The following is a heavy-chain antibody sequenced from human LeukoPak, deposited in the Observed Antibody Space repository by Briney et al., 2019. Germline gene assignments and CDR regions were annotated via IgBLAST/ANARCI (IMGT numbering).Heavy chain of an antibody. D-gene: IGHD2-2*01. CDR1: GGSISSYY. CDR3: ARGAYCSSTSCYLGYYYYMDV. Sequence: PSETLFLTCTVSGGSISSYYWSWIRQPAGKGLEWIGRIYTSGSTNYNPSLKSRVTMSVDTSKNQFSLKLSSVTAADTAVYYCARGAYCSSTSCYLGYYYYMDVWGKGTTVTVSS. J-gene: IGHJ6*03. V-gene: IGHV4-4*07. CDR2: IYTSGST.